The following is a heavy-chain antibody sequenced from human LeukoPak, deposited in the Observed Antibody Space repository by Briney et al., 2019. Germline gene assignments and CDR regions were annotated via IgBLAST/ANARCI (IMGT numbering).Heavy chain of an antibody. CDR2: LLYDGSNK. V-gene: IGHV3-30-3*01. D-gene: IGHD6-19*01. CDR3: ARGLWLAPPDY. Sequence: GRSLRLSCAASGFTFSSYSMHWVRQAPGKGLEWVAGLLYDGSNKEYADSVRGRFTISRDNSKNTLYLHMNSLRFEDTAVYYCARGLWLAPPDYWGQGTLVTVSS. CDR1: GFTFSSYS. J-gene: IGHJ4*02.